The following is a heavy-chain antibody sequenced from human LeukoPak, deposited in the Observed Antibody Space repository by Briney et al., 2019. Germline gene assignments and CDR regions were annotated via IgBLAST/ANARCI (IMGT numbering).Heavy chain of an antibody. CDR1: GGTFSSYA. Sequence: TVKIYWKDSGGTFSSYAISWVRQPHGHVHKLVGGIIPIFGTANYAQKFQGRVTITTDKSTSTAYMELSSLRSEDTAVYYCARAEQWLAWGYFDYWGQGTLVTVSS. V-gene: IGHV1-69*05. CDR2: IIPIFGTA. J-gene: IGHJ4*02. D-gene: IGHD6-19*01. CDR3: ARAEQWLAWGYFDY.